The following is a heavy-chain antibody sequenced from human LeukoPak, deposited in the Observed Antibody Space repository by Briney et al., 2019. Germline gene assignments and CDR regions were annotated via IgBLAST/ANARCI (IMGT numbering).Heavy chain of an antibody. D-gene: IGHD3-22*01. Sequence: SETLSLTCTVSGGSISSDYWSWIRQPPGKGLEWIGYMHYSGSTNYNPPLESRITISMDTSKNQFSLRLSSVTAADTAVYYCARLYHDSSAYFLDSWGQGTLVTVSS. V-gene: IGHV4-59*08. CDR1: GGSISSDY. J-gene: IGHJ4*02. CDR2: MHYSGST. CDR3: ARLYHDSSAYFLDS.